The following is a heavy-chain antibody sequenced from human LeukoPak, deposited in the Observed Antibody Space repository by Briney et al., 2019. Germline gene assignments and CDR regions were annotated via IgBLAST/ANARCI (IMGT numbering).Heavy chain of an antibody. CDR3: ASDSSGWYRAFDY. V-gene: IGHV4-34*01. J-gene: IGHJ4*02. CDR2: INHSGST. CDR1: GGSFSGYC. Sequence: PSETLSLTCAVYGGSFSGYCWSWIRQPPGKGLEWIGEINHSGSTNYNPSLKSRVTISVDTSKNQFSLKLSSVTAADTAVYYCASDSSGWYRAFDYWGQGTLVTVSS. D-gene: IGHD6-19*01.